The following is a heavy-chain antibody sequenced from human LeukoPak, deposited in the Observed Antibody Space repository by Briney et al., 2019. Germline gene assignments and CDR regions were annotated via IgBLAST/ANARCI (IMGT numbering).Heavy chain of an antibody. CDR2: ISSSSSYI. CDR1: GFTFSSYS. J-gene: IGHJ4*02. Sequence: GGSLRLSCAASGFTFSSYSMNWVRQAPGKGLEWVSSISSSSSYIYYADSVKGRFTISRDNAKNSLYLQMNSLRAVDTAVYYCAKGASDIVVVTSIYYFDYWGQGTLVTVSS. V-gene: IGHV3-21*01. CDR3: AKGASDIVVVTSIYYFDY. D-gene: IGHD2-2*01.